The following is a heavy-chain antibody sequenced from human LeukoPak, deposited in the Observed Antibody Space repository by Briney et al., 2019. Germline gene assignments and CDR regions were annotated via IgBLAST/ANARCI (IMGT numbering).Heavy chain of an antibody. CDR1: GFTFSSYA. CDR2: ITGSSAST. Sequence: GGSLRLSCAASGFTFSSYAMSWVRQAPGKGLEWVSSITGSSASTYYADSVKGRFTISRDNSKDTLYLQMNSLRAEDTAVYFCAKLDYYDTHWGQGTLVTVSS. D-gene: IGHD3-22*01. J-gene: IGHJ4*02. V-gene: IGHV3-23*01. CDR3: AKLDYYDTH.